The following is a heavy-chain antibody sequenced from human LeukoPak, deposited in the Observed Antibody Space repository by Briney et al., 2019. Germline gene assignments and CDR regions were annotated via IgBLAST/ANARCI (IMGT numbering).Heavy chain of an antibody. J-gene: IGHJ4*02. Sequence: PGGSLRLSCAASGFTFSNYFMHWVRQAPGKGLEWVANIKQDGSAKNYVDSVKGRFTISRDNAKNSLYLQLNSLRAEDTAVYYCAGCAGNSCYFDYWGQGTLVIVSS. V-gene: IGHV3-7*01. CDR1: GFTFSNYF. CDR3: AGCAGNSCYFDY. D-gene: IGHD1-1*01. CDR2: IKQDGSAK.